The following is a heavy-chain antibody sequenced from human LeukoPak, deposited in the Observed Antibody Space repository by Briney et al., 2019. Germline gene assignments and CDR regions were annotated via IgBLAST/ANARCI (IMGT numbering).Heavy chain of an antibody. CDR1: GGSISSSSYY. V-gene: IGHV4-39*07. CDR2: IYYSGST. Sequence: SETLSLTCTVSGGSISSSSYYWGWIRQPPGKGLEWIGSIYYSGSTYYNPSLKSRVTISVDTSKNQFSLKLSSVTAADTAVYYCARGRRNFDYWGQGTLVTVSS. J-gene: IGHJ4*02. CDR3: ARGRRNFDY.